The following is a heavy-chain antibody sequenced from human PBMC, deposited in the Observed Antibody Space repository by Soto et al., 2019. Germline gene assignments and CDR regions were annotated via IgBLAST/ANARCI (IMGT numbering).Heavy chain of an antibody. CDR3: ARGWGCRSGSCYFTS. J-gene: IGHJ5*02. V-gene: IGHV3-48*04. CDR2: ISSTSSAI. CDR1: GFTFGSYS. D-gene: IGHD2-15*01. Sequence: DVQLVESGGGLVQPGGSLTLSCAASGFTFGSYSMNWVRQAPGKGLEWVSYISSTSSAIWYADSLKGRFIISRDNAENSLYLQMHSLRAEDTAGYFCARGWGCRSGSCYFTSWGQGTLVTVSS.